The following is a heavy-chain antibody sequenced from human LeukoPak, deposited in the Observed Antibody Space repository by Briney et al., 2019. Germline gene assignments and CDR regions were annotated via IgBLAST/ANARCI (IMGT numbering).Heavy chain of an antibody. V-gene: IGHV1-69*05. D-gene: IGHD2-15*01. CDR2: IIPIFGTA. Sequence: SVKVSRKAFGGSFSSEAISWVRQAPGQGLEWMGGIIPIFGTANYAQKFQGRVTITTDESTSTAYMEVSSLRSEDTAVYYCGRKAGDCGGGSCYSIDYWGQGTLVTVSS. CDR1: GGSFSSEA. CDR3: GRKAGDCGGGSCYSIDY. J-gene: IGHJ4*02.